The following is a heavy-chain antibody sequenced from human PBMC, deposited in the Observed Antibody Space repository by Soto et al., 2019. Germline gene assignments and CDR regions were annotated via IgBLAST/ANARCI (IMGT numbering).Heavy chain of an antibody. CDR3: ARVDRGSHSSLGEYYFDC. CDR2: IYYSGST. J-gene: IGHJ4*02. Sequence: PSETLSLTCTVSGGSISSGDYYWSWIRQPPGKGLEWIGYIYYSGSTYYNPSLKSRVTISVDTSKNQFSLKLSSVTAADTAVYYCARVDRGSHSSLGEYYFDCWGQGTLVTVSS. V-gene: IGHV4-30-4*01. CDR1: GGSISSGDYY. D-gene: IGHD1-26*01.